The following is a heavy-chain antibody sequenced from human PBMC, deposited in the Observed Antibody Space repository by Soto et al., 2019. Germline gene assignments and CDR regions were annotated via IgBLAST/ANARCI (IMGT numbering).Heavy chain of an antibody. D-gene: IGHD3-10*01. J-gene: IGHJ4*02. V-gene: IGHV3-48*02. CDR3: ARALYYYGSGSYGD. Sequence: EVQLVESGGGLVQPGGSLRLSCAASGFTFSSYSMNWVRQAPGKGLEWVSYISSSSSNIYYADSVKGRFTISRDNAKNSLYLQMNSLRDEDTAVYYCARALYYYGSGSYGDWGQGTLVTVSS. CDR1: GFTFSSYS. CDR2: ISSSSSNI.